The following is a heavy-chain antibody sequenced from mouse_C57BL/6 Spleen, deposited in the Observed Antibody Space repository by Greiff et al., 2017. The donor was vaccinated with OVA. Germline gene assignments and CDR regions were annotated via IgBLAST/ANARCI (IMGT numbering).Heavy chain of an antibody. J-gene: IGHJ4*01. V-gene: IGHV1-39*01. CDR3: ERKAIATVVATDAMDY. D-gene: IGHD1-1*01. CDR2: INPNYGAT. Sequence: VQLQQSGPELVKPGASVKISCKASGYSFTDYNMNWVKQSTGQSLEWIGGINPNYGATSYNQKFKGKATLTVDQSSSTAYMQLNSLTSEDSAVYYCERKAIATVVATDAMDYWGQGTSVTVSS. CDR1: GYSFTDYN.